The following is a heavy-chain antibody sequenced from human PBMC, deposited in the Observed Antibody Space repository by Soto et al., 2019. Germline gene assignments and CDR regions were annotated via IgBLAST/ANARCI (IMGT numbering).Heavy chain of an antibody. V-gene: IGHV4-59*01. Sequence: SETLSLTCTVSGGSISSYYWSWIRQPPGKGLEWIGYIYYSGSTNSNPSLKSRVTISVDTSKNQFSLKLSSVTAADTAVYYCARDSKRGYSGYDKLDYWGQGTLVTVSS. CDR2: IYYSGST. J-gene: IGHJ4*02. CDR1: GGSISSYY. CDR3: ARDSKRGYSGYDKLDY. D-gene: IGHD5-12*01.